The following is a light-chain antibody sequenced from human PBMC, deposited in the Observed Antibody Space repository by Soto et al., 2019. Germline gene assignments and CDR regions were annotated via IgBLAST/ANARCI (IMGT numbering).Light chain of an antibody. CDR3: CSYAGSYTEV. J-gene: IGLJ2*01. V-gene: IGLV2-11*01. CDR1: SSDVGGYKY. CDR2: DVS. Sequence: QSALTQPRSVSGSPGQSVTISCTGTSSDVGGYKYVSWYQQHPGKAPKLMIYDVSKRPSGVPDRFSGSKSGNTASLPISGLQAEDEAGYYCCSYAGSYTEVFGGGTKLTVL.